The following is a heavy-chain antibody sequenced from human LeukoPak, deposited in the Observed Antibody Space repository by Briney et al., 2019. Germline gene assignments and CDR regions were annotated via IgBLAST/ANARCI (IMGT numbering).Heavy chain of an antibody. D-gene: IGHD2-2*01. CDR2: ISGSGGST. CDR3: AKAGSIVVVPAASPEFQH. J-gene: IGHJ1*01. Sequence: PGGTLRLPCAASGFTFSSYAMSWVRQAPGKGLEWVSAISGSGGSTYYADSVKGRFTISRDNSKNTLYLQMNSLRAEDTAVYYCAKAGSIVVVPAASPEFQHWGQGTLVTVSS. CDR1: GFTFSSYA. V-gene: IGHV3-23*01.